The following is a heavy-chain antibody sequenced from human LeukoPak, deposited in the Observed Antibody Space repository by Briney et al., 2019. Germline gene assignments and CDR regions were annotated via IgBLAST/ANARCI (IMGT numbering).Heavy chain of an antibody. CDR1: GGSISSYY. J-gene: IGHJ4*02. Sequence: SETLSLTCTVSGGSISSYYWSWIRQPPGKGLEWIGYIYYSGSTNYNPSLKSRVTISVDTSKNQFSLKLSSVTAADTAVYYCARQARYCGGGTCFDSWGQGTLVTVSS. D-gene: IGHD2-15*01. CDR2: IYYSGST. V-gene: IGHV4-59*01. CDR3: ARQARYCGGGTCFDS.